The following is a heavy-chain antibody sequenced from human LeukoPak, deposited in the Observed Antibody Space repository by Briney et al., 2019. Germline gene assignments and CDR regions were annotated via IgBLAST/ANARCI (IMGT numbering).Heavy chain of an antibody. CDR3: ARPPYYLYDSSGYFGY. Sequence: GGSLRLSCATSGFTLSSHLMHWVRQVPGKGLVWVSRINSDGSSTNYADSVKGRFTISRDNAKNSLYLQMNSLRAEDTAVYYCARPPYYLYDSSGYFGYWGQGTLVTVSS. V-gene: IGHV3-74*01. D-gene: IGHD3-22*01. CDR1: GFTLSSHL. J-gene: IGHJ4*02. CDR2: INSDGSST.